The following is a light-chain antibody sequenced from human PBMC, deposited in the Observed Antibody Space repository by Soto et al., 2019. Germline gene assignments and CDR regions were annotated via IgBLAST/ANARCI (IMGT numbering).Light chain of an antibody. V-gene: IGKV3D-20*02. CDR2: GVS. CDR3: QHRSNS. J-gene: IGKJ3*01. CDR1: QSVSSNN. Sequence: EIVLTQSPGTLSLSPGERATLSCRASQSVSSNNLAWYQQRPGQAPRVVIYGVSTRATGIPERFSGSGSGTDFTLTISRLEPEDFAVYYCQHRSNSFGPGTRVDIK.